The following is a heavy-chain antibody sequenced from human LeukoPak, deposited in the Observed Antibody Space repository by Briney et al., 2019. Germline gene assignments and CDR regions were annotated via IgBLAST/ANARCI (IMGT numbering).Heavy chain of an antibody. CDR3: ARDVPRYCSSRVQQPTCYYYYYGMDV. CDR1: GFTFSSYG. D-gene: IGHD2-2*01. V-gene: IGHV3-33*01. Sequence: GGSLRLSCAASGFTFSSYGMHWVRQAPGKGLEWVAVIWYDGSNKYYADSVKGRFTISRDNSKNTLYLQMNSLRAEDTAVYYCARDVPRYCSSRVQQPTCYYYYYGMDVWGQGTTVTVSS. J-gene: IGHJ6*02. CDR2: IWYDGSNK.